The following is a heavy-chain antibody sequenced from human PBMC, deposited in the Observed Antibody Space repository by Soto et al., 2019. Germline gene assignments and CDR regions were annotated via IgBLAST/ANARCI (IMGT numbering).Heavy chain of an antibody. V-gene: IGHV4-30-4*01. Sequence: SELQSLTSSVSGGSISSGYYYWSWIRQPPGKGLEWIGNIYYSGNTYYNPSLKSRLTISVDTSKNQFSLKLSSVTAADTAVYYCARESLRSTNWFDPWGQGTLVTVAS. J-gene: IGHJ5*02. CDR2: IYYSGNT. CDR1: GGSISSGYYY. CDR3: ARESLRSTNWFDP.